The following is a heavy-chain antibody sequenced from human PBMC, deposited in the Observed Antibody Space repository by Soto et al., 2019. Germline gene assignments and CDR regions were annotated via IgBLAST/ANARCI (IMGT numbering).Heavy chain of an antibody. CDR3: ERDGPVQADINYGMDV. CDR1: GGSISSYY. D-gene: IGHD2-2*01. V-gene: IGHV4-59*01. CDR2: IYYSGST. J-gene: IGHJ6*02. Sequence: SETLSLTCTVSGGSISSYYWSWIRQPPGKGLEWIGYIYYSGSTNYNPSLKSRVTISVDTSKNQFSLKLSSVTAADTAVYYCERDGPVQADINYGMDVWGQGTTVTVSS.